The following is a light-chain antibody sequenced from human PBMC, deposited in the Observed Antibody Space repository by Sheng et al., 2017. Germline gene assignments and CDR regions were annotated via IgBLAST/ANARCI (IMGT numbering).Light chain of an antibody. V-gene: IGKV3-11*01. Sequence: EIVLTQSPATLSLSPGERATLSCRASQSVSSSLAWYQQKPGQAPRLLINDTSNRARFSGSGSGTDFTLTISSLEPEDFAVYYCQQRSNWPFTFGPGTRVDIK. CDR2: DTS. CDR1: QSVSSS. CDR3: QQRSNWPFT. J-gene: IGKJ3*01.